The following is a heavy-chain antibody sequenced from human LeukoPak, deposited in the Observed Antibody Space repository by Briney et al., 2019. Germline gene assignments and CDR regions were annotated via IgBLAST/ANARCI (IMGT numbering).Heavy chain of an antibody. Sequence: GGSLRLSCAASGFTFSSYGMHWVRQAPGKGLEWVAFIRYDGSNKYYADSVKGRFTISRDNSKNTLYLQMNSLRAEDTAVYYCAKVVVPLGDGSPFDYWGQGTLVTVSS. CDR1: GFTFSSYG. CDR2: IRYDGSNK. V-gene: IGHV3-30*02. J-gene: IGHJ4*02. CDR3: AKVVVPLGDGSPFDY. D-gene: IGHD5-24*01.